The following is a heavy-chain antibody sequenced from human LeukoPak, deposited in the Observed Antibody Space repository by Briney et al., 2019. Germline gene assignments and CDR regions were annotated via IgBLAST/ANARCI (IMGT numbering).Heavy chain of an antibody. CDR2: ISGSGGST. J-gene: IGHJ6*03. Sequence: GGSLRLSCAASGFTFSSYGMSWVRQAPGKGLEWVSAISGSGGSTYYADSVKGRFTISRDNSKNTLYLQMNSLRAEDTAVYYCARDRRQWLVQQRYYYYYYMDVWGKGTTVTVSS. D-gene: IGHD6-19*01. CDR3: ARDRRQWLVQQRYYYYYYMDV. CDR1: GFTFSSYG. V-gene: IGHV3-23*01.